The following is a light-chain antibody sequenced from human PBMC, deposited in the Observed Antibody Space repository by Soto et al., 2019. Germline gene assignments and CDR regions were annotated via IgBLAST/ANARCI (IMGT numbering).Light chain of an antibody. J-gene: IGLJ1*01. V-gene: IGLV2-14*01. CDR2: EVT. CDR1: SSDVGGYNY. CDR3: SSYTSGTAYV. Sequence: QSALTQPASVSGSPGQSITISCTGTSSDVGGYNYVSWYQLHPGKAPKLILYEVTNRPSGVSDRFSGSKSGNTASLTISGLQAEDEADYYCSSYTSGTAYVFGTGTKVTV.